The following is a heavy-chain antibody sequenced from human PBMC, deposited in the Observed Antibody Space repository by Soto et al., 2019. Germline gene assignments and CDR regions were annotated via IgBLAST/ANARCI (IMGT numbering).Heavy chain of an antibody. CDR3: ARGVTAGVDH. V-gene: IGHV1-8*01. CDR2: MQPSSGRT. CDR1: RYSFTSRD. J-gene: IGHJ4*02. D-gene: IGHD1-26*01. Sequence: ASVTVSCKASRYSFTSRDINWVRQTTGQGLEGMGWMQPSSGRTGYAQKFQGRVTMTRDTSINKAYMEPSSLTSDDTAFYYCARGVTAGVDHWGQGTLVTVSS.